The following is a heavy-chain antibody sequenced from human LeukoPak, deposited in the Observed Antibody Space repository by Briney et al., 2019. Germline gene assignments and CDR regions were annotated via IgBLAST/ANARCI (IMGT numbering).Heavy chain of an antibody. D-gene: IGHD3-10*01. CDR2: ITPRRGGT. CDR3: ARQWGFYHSGRSLYYFDY. J-gene: IGHJ4*02. Sequence: RAAVKVSCKASGFIVTGYNIYWVRQAPGRGLGSMGWITPRRGGTKYEQKFQGRVTMTWDTSVSTDYMELRSLRSDDTAIYYCARQWGFYHSGRSLYYFDYWGQGTLVTVSS. V-gene: IGHV1-2*02. CDR1: GFIVTGYN.